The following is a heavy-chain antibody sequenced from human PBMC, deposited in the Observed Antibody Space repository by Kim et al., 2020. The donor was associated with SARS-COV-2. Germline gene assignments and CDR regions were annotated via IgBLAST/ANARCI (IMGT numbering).Heavy chain of an antibody. CDR3: AREHSSLSHWFDP. V-gene: IGHV1-69*13. D-gene: IGHD6-6*01. Sequence: SVKVSCKASGGTFSSYAISWVRQAPGQGLEWMGGIIPIFGTANYAQKFQGRVTITADESTSTAYMELSSLRSEDTAVYYCAREHSSLSHWFDPWGQGTLVTVSS. CDR2: IIPIFGTA. CDR1: GGTFSSYA. J-gene: IGHJ5*02.